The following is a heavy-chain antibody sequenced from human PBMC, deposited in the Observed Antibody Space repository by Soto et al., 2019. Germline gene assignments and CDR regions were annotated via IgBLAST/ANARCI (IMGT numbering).Heavy chain of an antibody. Sequence: QITLKESGPTLVKPTQTLTLTCTFSGFSLRNSGVGVGWLRQPPGKALEWLALIYWDDDKRYSPSLKSRLTINKDTSKNQVVLTMTNMDPVDTATYYCAHLTTGGFYFDYWGQGTLVTVSS. CDR1: GFSLRNSGVG. J-gene: IGHJ4*02. CDR2: IYWDDDK. D-gene: IGHD4-17*01. CDR3: AHLTTGGFYFDY. V-gene: IGHV2-5*02.